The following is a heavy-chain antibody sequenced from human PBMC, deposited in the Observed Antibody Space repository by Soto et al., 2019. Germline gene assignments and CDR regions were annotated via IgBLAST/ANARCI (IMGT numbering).Heavy chain of an antibody. J-gene: IGHJ6*02. CDR2: ISPYNDYT. Sequence: QVQLAQSANEVKKPGASVRVSCKAAGYTLIRYGIAWVRQAPGQGLEWMGWISPYNDYTVYAQKFQGRVSMTADTSTRTVYMNLRGLKSDDTAVYDCARGGYYDNSWGKLSHYGLDVWGQGTSVSVSS. D-gene: IGHD3-16*01. CDR1: GYTLIRYG. V-gene: IGHV1-18*01. CDR3: ARGGYYDNSWGKLSHYGLDV.